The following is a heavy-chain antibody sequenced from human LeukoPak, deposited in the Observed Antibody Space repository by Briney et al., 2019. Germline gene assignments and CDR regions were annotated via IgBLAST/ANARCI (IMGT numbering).Heavy chain of an antibody. V-gene: IGHV4-34*01. Sequence: SETLSLTCAVYGGSFSGYYWSWIRQPPGKGLEWIGEINHSGSSNYNPSLKSRVTISVDTSKNQFSLKLSSVTAADTAVYYCARYSSGYGGYWGQGTLVTVSS. D-gene: IGHD6-19*01. J-gene: IGHJ4*02. CDR1: GGSFSGYY. CDR2: INHSGSS. CDR3: ARYSSGYGGY.